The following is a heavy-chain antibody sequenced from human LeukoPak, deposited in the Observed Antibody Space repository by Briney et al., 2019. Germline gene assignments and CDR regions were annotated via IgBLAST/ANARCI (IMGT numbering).Heavy chain of an antibody. Sequence: GGSLRLSCAVSGFTVSSNYMSWVRQAPGKGLEWVSVLYNGGNTYYADSVKGRFTVSRDNAKNSLYLQMNSLRAEDTALYYCAKDIIPRQQLCAFDIWGQGTMVTVSS. D-gene: IGHD6-13*01. CDR3: AKDIIPRQQLCAFDI. CDR1: GFTVSSNY. CDR2: LYNGGNT. J-gene: IGHJ3*02. V-gene: IGHV3-53*05.